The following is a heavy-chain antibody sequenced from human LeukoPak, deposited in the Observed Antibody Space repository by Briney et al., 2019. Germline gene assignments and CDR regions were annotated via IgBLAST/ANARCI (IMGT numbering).Heavy chain of an antibody. V-gene: IGHV3-21*01. CDR1: GFTFNNYN. D-gene: IGHD3-10*01. CDR3: AREGESYPDLDY. Sequence: GGSLRLSCAASGFTFNNYNMNWVRQAPGKALEWVSSITSSGTYIFYADSVKGRFTISRDNSKNTLCLQMNSLRAEDTAVYYCAREGESYPDLDYWGQGTPVTVSS. CDR2: ITSSGTYI. J-gene: IGHJ4*02.